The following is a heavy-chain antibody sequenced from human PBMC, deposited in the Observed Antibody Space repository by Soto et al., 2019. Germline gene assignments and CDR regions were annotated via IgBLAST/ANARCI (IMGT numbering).Heavy chain of an antibody. CDR2: IPYDGSNK. Sequence: PGGSLRLSCAASGFTFSSYGMHWVRQAPGKGLEWVAVIPYDGSNKYYADSVKGRFTISRDNSKNTLYLQMNSLRAEDTAVYYCAKDSPTILSPDYWGQGTLVTVPQ. D-gene: IGHD3-9*01. CDR1: GFTFSSYG. V-gene: IGHV3-30*18. CDR3: AKDSPTILSPDY. J-gene: IGHJ4*02.